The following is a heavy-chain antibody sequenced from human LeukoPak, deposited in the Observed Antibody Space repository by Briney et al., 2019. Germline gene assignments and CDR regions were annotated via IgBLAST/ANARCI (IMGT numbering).Heavy chain of an antibody. CDR3: ARGLNNGYSSSWYVHWFDP. V-gene: IGHV4-4*07. CDR1: GGSISSYY. D-gene: IGHD6-13*01. Sequence: SETLSLTCTVSGGSISSYYWSWIRQPAGKGLEWIGRIYTSGSTNYNPSLKSRVTMSVDTSKNQFSLKLSSVTAADTAVYYCARGLNNGYSSSWYVHWFDPWGQGTLVTVSS. CDR2: IYTSGST. J-gene: IGHJ5*02.